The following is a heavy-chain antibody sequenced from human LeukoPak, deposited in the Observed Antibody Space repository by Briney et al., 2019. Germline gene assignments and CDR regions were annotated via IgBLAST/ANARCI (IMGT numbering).Heavy chain of an antibody. CDR1: GYTFSSFS. V-gene: IGHV3-21*01. CDR3: ARLRRNSDSSGYYYYYDY. Sequence: GGSLRLSCVASGYTFSSFSINWVRQAPGKGLEWVSSISVRSNYIYYADSVRGRFSISRDDARNSLYLQMDSLRGDDTAVYYCARLRRNSDSSGYYYYYDYWGQGNLGTVSS. CDR2: ISVRSNYI. D-gene: IGHD3-22*01. J-gene: IGHJ4*02.